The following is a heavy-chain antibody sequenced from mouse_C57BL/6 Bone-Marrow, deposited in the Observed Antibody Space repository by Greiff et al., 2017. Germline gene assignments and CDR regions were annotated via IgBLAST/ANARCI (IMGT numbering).Heavy chain of an antibody. V-gene: IGHV1-64*01. CDR1: GFTFTSYW. Sequence: QVQLQQSGAELVKPGASVKLSCKASGFTFTSYWMHWVKQRPGQGLEWIGMIHPNSGSTNYNETFKSKATLTVDKSSSTAYMQLSSLTSEDTAVYDRARDLSFYRKGDYGGKGTTPTFSS. J-gene: IGHJ2*01. D-gene: IGHD2-14*01. CDR3: ARDLSFYRKGDY. CDR2: IHPNSGST.